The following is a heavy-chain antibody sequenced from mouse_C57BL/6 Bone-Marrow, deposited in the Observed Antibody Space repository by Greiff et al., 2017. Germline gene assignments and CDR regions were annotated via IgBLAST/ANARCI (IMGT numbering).Heavy chain of an antibody. CDR1: GYTFSSYW. CDR3: ARGAY. V-gene: IGHV1-80*01. CDR2: IYPGDGDT. Sequence: VQLQQSGAELVKPGASVKISYKASGYTFSSYWMNWVKQRPGQSLEWIGQIYPGDGDTNYNGKFKGKATLTADKSSSTAYMQLGSLTSDDSAVYFCARGAYWGQGTLVTVSA. J-gene: IGHJ3*01.